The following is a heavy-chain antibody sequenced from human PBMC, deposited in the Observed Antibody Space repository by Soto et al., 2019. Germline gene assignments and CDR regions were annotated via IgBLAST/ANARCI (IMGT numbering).Heavy chain of an antibody. CDR3: ARGPFLRLGELSLLDY. J-gene: IGHJ4*02. D-gene: IGHD3-16*02. Sequence: VGSLRLSCAASGFTFSSYWMHWVRQAPGKGLVWVSRINSDGSSTSYADSVKGRFTISRDNAKNTLYLQMNSLRAEDTAVYYCARGPFLRLGELSLLDYWGQGTLVTVSS. CDR2: INSDGSST. CDR1: GFTFSSYW. V-gene: IGHV3-74*01.